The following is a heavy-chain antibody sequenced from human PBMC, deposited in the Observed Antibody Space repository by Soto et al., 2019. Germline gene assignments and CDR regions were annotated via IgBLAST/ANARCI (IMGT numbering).Heavy chain of an antibody. V-gene: IGHV5-51*01. CDR1: GHSFTGYW. CDR3: ARQYYDFWSGKTYYYYGMDV. D-gene: IGHD3-3*01. J-gene: IGHJ6*02. CDR2: IYPGDSDT. Sequence: WESLTITRTCSGHSFTGYWIGWVRQMPGKGLEWMGIIYPGDSDTRYSPSFQGQVTISADKSISTAYLQWSSLKASDTAMYYCARQYYDFWSGKTYYYYGMDVWGQGTTVTVSS.